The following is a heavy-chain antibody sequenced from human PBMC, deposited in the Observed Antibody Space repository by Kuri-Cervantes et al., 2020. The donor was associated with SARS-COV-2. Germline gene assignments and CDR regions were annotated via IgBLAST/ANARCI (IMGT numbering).Heavy chain of an antibody. Sequence: ASVKVSCKASEYTFTSYYMHWVRQAPGQGLEWMGIINPRGGSTSYAQKFQGRVTMTRDTSTSTVYMELSSLGSEDTAVYYCARDLAAGTFGFHYWGQGTLVTVSS. D-gene: IGHD6-13*01. CDR3: ARDLAAGTFGFHY. J-gene: IGHJ4*02. CDR1: EYTFTSYY. V-gene: IGHV1-46*01. CDR2: INPRGGST.